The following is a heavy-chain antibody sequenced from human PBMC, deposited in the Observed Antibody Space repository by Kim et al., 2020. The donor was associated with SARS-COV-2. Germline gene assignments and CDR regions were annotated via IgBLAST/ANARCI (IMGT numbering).Heavy chain of an antibody. CDR1: GFTFSSYA. D-gene: IGHD5-18*01. Sequence: GGSLRLSCAASGFTFSSYAMHWVRQAPGKGLEWVAVISYDGSNKYSADSVEGRFTISRDNSKNTLYLQMNSLRAEDTAVYYCARTWLQLSAFDYWGQGTLVTVSS. J-gene: IGHJ4*02. CDR2: ISYDGSNK. CDR3: ARTWLQLSAFDY. V-gene: IGHV3-30*04.